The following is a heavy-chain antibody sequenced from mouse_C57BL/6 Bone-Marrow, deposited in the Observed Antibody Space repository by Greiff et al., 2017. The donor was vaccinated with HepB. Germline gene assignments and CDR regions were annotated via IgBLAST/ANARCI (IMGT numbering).Heavy chain of an antibody. CDR1: GYTFTDYN. V-gene: IGHV1-22*01. D-gene: IGHD3-2*02. CDR2: INPNNGGT. CDR3: ARKGSSGYDYAMDY. Sequence: EVQLKQSGPELVKPGASVKMSCKASGYTFTDYNMHWVKQSHGKSLEWIGYINPNNGGTSYNQKFKGKATLTVNKSSSTAYMELRSLTSEDSAVYYCARKGSSGYDYAMDYWGQGTSVTVSS. J-gene: IGHJ4*01.